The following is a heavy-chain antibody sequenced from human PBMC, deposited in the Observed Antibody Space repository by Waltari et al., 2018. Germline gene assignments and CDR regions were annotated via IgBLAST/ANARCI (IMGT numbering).Heavy chain of an antibody. CDR2: IYYSGRT. V-gene: IGHV4-39*07. CDR1: GGSISSSSYY. D-gene: IGHD2-15*01. Sequence: QLQLQESGPGLVKPSETLSLTCTVSGGSISSSSYYWGWIRQPPGKGLEWIGSIYYSGRTYDNPSLKSRVTISVDTSKNQFSLKLSSVTAADTAVYYCARVDCSGGSCYSHLGGSFDYWGQGTLVTVSS. J-gene: IGHJ4*02. CDR3: ARVDCSGGSCYSHLGGSFDY.